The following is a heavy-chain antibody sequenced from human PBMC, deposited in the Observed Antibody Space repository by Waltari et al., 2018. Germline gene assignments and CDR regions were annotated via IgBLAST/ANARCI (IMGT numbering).Heavy chain of an antibody. V-gene: IGHV5-10-1*03. Sequence: DVQLVQSGAELKKPGESLRISCKASGYIFTTYWISWVRQLPGKGLEWEGRICPSDSYTNYGPSFQGDVTISADKSINTAYLQWTGLKASDTAMYYCARHGRIVDRQFAFWGQGTLVTVSS. J-gene: IGHJ4*02. CDR3: ARHGRIVDRQFAF. CDR1: GYIFTTYW. CDR2: ICPSDSYT. D-gene: IGHD1-26*01.